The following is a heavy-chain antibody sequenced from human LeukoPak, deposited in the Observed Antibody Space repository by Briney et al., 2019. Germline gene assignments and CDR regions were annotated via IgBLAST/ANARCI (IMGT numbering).Heavy chain of an antibody. Sequence: PSETLSLTCSVPGYPISNHNFWGWIRQPPGKGLEWVGTLYHTGSAYYNPSLKSRVTISVDTSKNQFSLKLSSVTAADTAVYYCARESATFDYWGQGTLVTVSS. J-gene: IGHJ4*02. CDR2: LYHTGSA. CDR1: GYPISNHNF. CDR3: ARESATFDY. V-gene: IGHV4-38-2*02.